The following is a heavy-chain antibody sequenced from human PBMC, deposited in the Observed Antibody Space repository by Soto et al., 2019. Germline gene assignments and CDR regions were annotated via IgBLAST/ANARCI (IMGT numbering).Heavy chain of an antibody. CDR1: GYTFTSYA. D-gene: IGHD4-4*01. CDR2: INAGNGNT. CDR3: ARDEGGTTVIQMDV. V-gene: IGHV1-3*01. J-gene: IGHJ6*04. Sequence: QVPLVQSGAEVKKPGASVKVSCKASGYTFTSYAMHWVRQAPGQRLEWMGWINAGNGNTKYSQKFQGRVTITRDTSASTAYMELSSLRSEDTAVYYCARDEGGTTVIQMDVWGKGTTVTVSS.